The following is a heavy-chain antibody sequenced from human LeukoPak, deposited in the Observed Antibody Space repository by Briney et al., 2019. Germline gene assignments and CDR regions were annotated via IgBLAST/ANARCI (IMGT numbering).Heavy chain of an antibody. D-gene: IGHD5-18*01. V-gene: IGHV3-48*03. Sequence: GGSLRLSCAASGFTFSSYEMNWVRQAPGKGLEWVSYISSSGSTIYYADSVKGRFTIPRDNAKNSLYLQMNSLRAEDTAVYYCARVGGYSYPTGGAFDIWGQGTLVTVSS. CDR3: ARVGGYSYPTGGAFDI. CDR2: ISSSGSTI. J-gene: IGHJ3*02. CDR1: GFTFSSYE.